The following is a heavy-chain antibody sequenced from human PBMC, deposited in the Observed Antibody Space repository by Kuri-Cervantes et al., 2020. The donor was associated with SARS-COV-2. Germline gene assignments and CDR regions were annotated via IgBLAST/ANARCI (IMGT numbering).Heavy chain of an antibody. CDR1: GGTFSSYA. Sequence: SVKVSCKASGGTFSSYAISWVRQAPGQGLEWMGGIVPIFGTANYAQKFQGRVTMTRDTSTSTAYMELSRLRSDDTAVYYCARGNQLLSPGGVYYYYYGMDVWGQGTTVTAS. J-gene: IGHJ6*02. V-gene: IGHV1-69*05. CDR2: IVPIFGTA. D-gene: IGHD2-2*01. CDR3: ARGNQLLSPGGVYYYYYGMDV.